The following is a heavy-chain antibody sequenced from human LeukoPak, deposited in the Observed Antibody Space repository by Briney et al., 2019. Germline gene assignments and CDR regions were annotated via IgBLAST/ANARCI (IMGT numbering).Heavy chain of an antibody. Sequence: PSETLSLTCTVSGGSISGGNYFWGWIRQPPGKGLEWIGSIYYGGSTYYNPSLKSRLTISVDTSKNQFSLKVSSVTAADTAVYYCARQGGYCSSTICSNPYMDVWGKGTTVTVSS. V-gene: IGHV4-39*01. J-gene: IGHJ6*03. D-gene: IGHD2-2*03. CDR2: IYYGGST. CDR1: GGSISGGNYF. CDR3: ARQGGYCSSTICSNPYMDV.